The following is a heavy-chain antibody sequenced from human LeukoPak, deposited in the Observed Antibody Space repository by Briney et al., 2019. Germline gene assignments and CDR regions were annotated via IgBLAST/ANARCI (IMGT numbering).Heavy chain of an antibody. V-gene: IGHV4-34*01. CDR1: GGSFSGYY. J-gene: IGHJ5*02. Sequence: SETLSLTCAVYGGSFSGYYWSWIRQPPGKGLEWIGEINHSGSTNYNPSLKSRVTISVDTSKNQFSLKLSSVTAADTAVYYCARKRPAGGNWFDPWAREPWSPSPQ. CDR2: INHSGST. CDR3: ARKRPAGGNWFDP. D-gene: IGHD2-2*01.